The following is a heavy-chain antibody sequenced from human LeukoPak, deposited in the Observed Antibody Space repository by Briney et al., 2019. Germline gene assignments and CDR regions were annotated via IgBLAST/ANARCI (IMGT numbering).Heavy chain of an antibody. CDR3: ARSRIAAAGTFDY. V-gene: IGHV1-2*02. J-gene: IGHJ4*02. D-gene: IGHD6-13*01. Sequence: ASVKVSCKASGYTFTGYYMHWVRQAPGQGLEWMGWINPNSGGTNYAQKFQGRVTMTRDTSISTAYMELSRLRSDDTAVYYCARSRIAAAGTFDYWGQGALVTVSS. CDR1: GYTFTGYY. CDR2: INPNSGGT.